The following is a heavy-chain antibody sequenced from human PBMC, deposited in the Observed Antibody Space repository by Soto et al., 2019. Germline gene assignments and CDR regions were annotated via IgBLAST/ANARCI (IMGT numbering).Heavy chain of an antibody. J-gene: IGHJ4*02. CDR2: INGRGNYI. D-gene: IGHD1-26*01. CDR3: VREDGKVGTNSAFDY. V-gene: IGHV3-21*01. CDR1: GFTFCTYT. Sequence: EVQVVESGGDLVKPGGSLRLSCASSGFTFCTYTMNWVRQAPGKGLEWVSSINGRGNYIYYAESVKGRFTISRDNAKNSLYLQMDRLRAEDTALYYCVREDGKVGTNSAFDYWGLGALVTVSS.